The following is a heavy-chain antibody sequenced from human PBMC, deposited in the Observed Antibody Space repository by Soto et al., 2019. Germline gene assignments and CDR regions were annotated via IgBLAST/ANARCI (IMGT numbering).Heavy chain of an antibody. V-gene: IGHV3-48*01. Sequence: EVQLVESGGDLVQPGGSLRLSCAASGFSFSTYSMIWVRQAPGKGLEWVSYISSGSSTMYYADSVKGRFTISRDNAKNSLYLQMNSLRAEDTAVYFCAREFGTVWGQGTLVTVSS. CDR2: ISSGSSTM. CDR1: GFSFSTYS. CDR3: AREFGTV. D-gene: IGHD3-16*01. J-gene: IGHJ4*02.